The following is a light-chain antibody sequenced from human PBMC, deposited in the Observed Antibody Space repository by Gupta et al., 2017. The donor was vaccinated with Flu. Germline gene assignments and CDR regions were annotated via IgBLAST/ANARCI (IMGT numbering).Light chain of an antibody. CDR3: QEHGSSPLFT. CDR1: QSVSRSY. Sequence: LFVYTGGSDNLACRARQSVSRSYLGWYKQKLCQAPMVLICGASSRVTGVLDRFSGSGGGKYLSVTIIRRELEDFAGYYSQEHGSSPLFTFGHGTNVDIK. V-gene: IGKV3-20*01. J-gene: IGKJ3*01. CDR2: GAS.